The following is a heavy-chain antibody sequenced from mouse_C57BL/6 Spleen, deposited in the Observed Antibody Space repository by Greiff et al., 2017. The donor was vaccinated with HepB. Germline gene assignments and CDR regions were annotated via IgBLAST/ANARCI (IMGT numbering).Heavy chain of an antibody. D-gene: IGHD2-4*01. J-gene: IGHJ2*01. CDR2: IDPANGNT. CDR3: ARSFDYDDGFDY. CDR1: GFNIKNTY. Sequence: EVKLMESVAELVRPGASVKLSCTASGFNIKNTYMHWVKQRPEQGLEWIGRIDPANGNTKYAPKFQGQATITAVTSSNTAYLQLSSLTSEDTAIYYCARSFDYDDGFDYWGQGTTLTVSS. V-gene: IGHV14-3*01.